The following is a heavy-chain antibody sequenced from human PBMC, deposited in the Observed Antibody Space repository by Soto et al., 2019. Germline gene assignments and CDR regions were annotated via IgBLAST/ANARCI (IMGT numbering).Heavy chain of an antibody. CDR2: INPNSGGT. D-gene: IGHD6-6*01. Sequence: ASVKVSCKASGYTFTGYYMHWVRQAPGQGLEWMGWINPNSGGTNYAQKFQGRVTMTRDTSISTAYMELSRLRSDDTAVYYCARAPNPYSSSSGWFDPRGDVTLVTV. CDR3: ARAPNPYSSSSGWFDP. V-gene: IGHV1-2*02. J-gene: IGHJ5*02. CDR1: GYTFTGYY.